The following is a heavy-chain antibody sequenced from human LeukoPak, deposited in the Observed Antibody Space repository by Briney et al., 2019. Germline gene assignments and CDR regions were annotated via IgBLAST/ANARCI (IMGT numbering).Heavy chain of an antibody. CDR3: AREGRTYDFWSGSRQYYFDY. J-gene: IGHJ4*02. Sequence: GASVKVSCKASGYTFTSYYMHWVRQAPGQGLEWMGIINPSGGSTSYAQKFQGRVTMTRDTSTSTAYMELSSLRSEDTAVYYCAREGRTYDFWSGSRQYYFDYWGQGTLVTVSS. D-gene: IGHD3-3*01. CDR2: INPSGGST. CDR1: GYTFTSYY. V-gene: IGHV1-46*01.